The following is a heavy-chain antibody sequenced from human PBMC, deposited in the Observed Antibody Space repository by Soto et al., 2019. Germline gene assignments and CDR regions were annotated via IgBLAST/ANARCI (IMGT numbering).Heavy chain of an antibody. CDR1: GFTVSSNY. V-gene: IGHV3-53*01. CDR3: ARSMLSYGMDV. D-gene: IGHD2-8*01. CDR2: IYSGGST. J-gene: IGHJ6*02. Sequence: SGGSLRLSCAASGFTVSSNYMSWVRQAPGKGLEWVSVIYSGGSTYYADSVKGRFTISRDNSKNTLYLQMNSLRAEDTAVYYCARSMLSYGMDVWGQGTTVTVSS.